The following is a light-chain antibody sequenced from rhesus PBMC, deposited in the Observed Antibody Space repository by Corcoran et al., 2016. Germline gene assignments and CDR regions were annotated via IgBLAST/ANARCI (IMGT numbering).Light chain of an antibody. J-gene: IGKJ1*01. CDR1: QGISNW. CDR2: KAS. V-gene: IGKV1-69*01. CDR3: QQHDTSPWT. Sequence: DIQMTQSPSSLSGSVGDRVTITCRASQGISNWLAWYQQKPGKAPKLLTYKASNLETGVPSRFSGSGSGTDFTLTISSLQPEDIATYYCQQHDTSPWTFGQGTKVEIK.